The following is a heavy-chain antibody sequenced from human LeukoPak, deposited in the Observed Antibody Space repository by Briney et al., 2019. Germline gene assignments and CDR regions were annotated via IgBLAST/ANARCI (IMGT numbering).Heavy chain of an antibody. CDR1: GDSLSGYY. Sequence: SVTLSLTCNVSGDSLSGYYWGWIRQPPGKGLEWIGYIYYIGRTNYNPSLKSRVTISIDTSRNQFSLKLSSVTAADTAVYYCAREGGYYDSSGSLFDYWGRGTLVTVSS. D-gene: IGHD3-22*01. V-gene: IGHV4-59*01. CDR2: IYYIGRT. CDR3: AREGGYYDSSGSLFDY. J-gene: IGHJ4*02.